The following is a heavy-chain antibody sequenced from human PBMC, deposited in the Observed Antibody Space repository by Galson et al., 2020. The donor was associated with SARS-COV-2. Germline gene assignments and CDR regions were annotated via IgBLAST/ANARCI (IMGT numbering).Heavy chain of an antibody. J-gene: IGHJ4*02. D-gene: IGHD5-12*01. CDR3: ARLAGYSAGWFSD. V-gene: IGHV5-51*01. CDR1: GFSLTTSW. CDR2: IYPGASDT. Sequence: GESLKISCKGSGFSLTTSWLGWVRQIPGQGPESMGIIYPGASDTRYSPSFQGQVTISADKSINTAYLPWSSLKASDTAIYYCARLAGYSAGWFSDWGQGTLVTVSS.